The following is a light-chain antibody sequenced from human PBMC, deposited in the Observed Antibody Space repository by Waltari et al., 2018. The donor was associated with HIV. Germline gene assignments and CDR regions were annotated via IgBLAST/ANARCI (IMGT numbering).Light chain of an antibody. Sequence: QSVLTQPPSASATPGQRVTISCSGSSSNIGTNYVFWYQQLPGTAPKLLIFRDNDRPSGVPDRFSGSRSGTSASLVISGLRSEDEAEYYCAAWDDSLNGFYVFGSGTRVTVL. CDR1: SSNIGTNY. CDR3: AAWDDSLNGFYV. J-gene: IGLJ1*01. CDR2: RDN. V-gene: IGLV1-47*01.